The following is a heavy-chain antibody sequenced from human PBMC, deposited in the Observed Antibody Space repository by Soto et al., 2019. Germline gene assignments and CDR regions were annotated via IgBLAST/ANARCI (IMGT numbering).Heavy chain of an antibody. CDR3: AKAPTASSPFDY. J-gene: IGHJ4*02. CDR1: GGIFTNYT. CDR2: IIPVLDIA. V-gene: IGHV1-69*02. Sequence: QVQLVQSGAEMKRPGSSLKVSCETSGGIFTNYTFHWVRQAPGQGLEWMGWIIPVLDIANYAHKLQGRITITADKSTSTAYLELTSLKFKDTAIYFCAKAPTASSPFDYWGQGTLVTVSS. D-gene: IGHD1-26*01.